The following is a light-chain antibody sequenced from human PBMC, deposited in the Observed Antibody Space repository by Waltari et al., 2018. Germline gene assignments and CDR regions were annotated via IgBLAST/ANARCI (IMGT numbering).Light chain of an antibody. CDR2: STS. V-gene: IGKV1-39*01. J-gene: IGKJ2*01. CDR1: QRFSTH. CDR3: QQSHSSPYT. Sequence: DIQMTQSPSSLSASVGDRVTITCRASQRFSTHLHWYQQRPGKAPTLLIYSTSTLQGGVPSRFSGSGSVTDFTLTISSLQPEDFATYFCQQSHSSPYTFGQGTKLEIK.